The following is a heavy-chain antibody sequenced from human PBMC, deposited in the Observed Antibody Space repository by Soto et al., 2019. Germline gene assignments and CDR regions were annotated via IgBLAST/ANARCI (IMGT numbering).Heavy chain of an antibody. J-gene: IGHJ4*02. CDR3: AKTPPYYDSSGSVDY. D-gene: IGHD3-22*01. Sequence: LRLSCAASGFTFSSYGMHWVRQAPGKGLEWVAVISYDGSNKYYADSVKGRFTISRDNSKNTLYLQMNSLRAEDTAVYYCAKTPPYYDSSGSVDYWGQGTLVTVSS. CDR1: GFTFSSYG. V-gene: IGHV3-30*18. CDR2: ISYDGSNK.